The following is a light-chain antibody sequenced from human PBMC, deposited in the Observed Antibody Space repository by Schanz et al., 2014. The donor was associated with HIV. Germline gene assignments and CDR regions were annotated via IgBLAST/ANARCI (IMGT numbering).Light chain of an antibody. CDR1: SSDVGSYNL. Sequence: QSALTQPASVSGSPGQSITISCTGSSSDVGSYNLVSWYQQYPGKAPKLLIFGVTERPSGIPDRVSGSKSSNTASLTISGLQAEDEADYYCSSYAGSNNLVFGGGTKLTVL. CDR3: SSYAGSNNLV. V-gene: IGLV2-23*02. J-gene: IGLJ2*01. CDR2: GVT.